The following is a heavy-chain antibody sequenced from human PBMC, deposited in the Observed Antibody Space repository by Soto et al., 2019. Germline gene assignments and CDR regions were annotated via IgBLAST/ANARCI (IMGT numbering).Heavy chain of an antibody. CDR3: ARGDSSSWYSYYYYYGMDV. V-gene: IGHV1-8*01. J-gene: IGHJ6*02. Sequence: GASVKVSCKASGYTFTSYDINWVRQATGQGLEWMGWMNPNSGNTGYAQKFQGRVTMTRNTSISTAYMELSSLRSEDTAVYYCARGDSSSWYSYYYYYGMDVWGQGTTVTVSS. D-gene: IGHD6-13*01. CDR1: GYTFTSYD. CDR2: MNPNSGNT.